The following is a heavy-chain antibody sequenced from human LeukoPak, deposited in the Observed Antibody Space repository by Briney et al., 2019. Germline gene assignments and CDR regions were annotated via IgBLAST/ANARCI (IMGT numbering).Heavy chain of an antibody. D-gene: IGHD3-10*01. CDR1: GYSFTSCW. J-gene: IGHJ4*02. CDR2: IDPSDSYT. V-gene: IGHV5-10-1*01. CDR3: ARRANYYGSGYFDC. Sequence: GESLKTSCKGSGYSFTSCWISWMRQMPGKGLEWMGRIDPSDSYTNYSPSFQGHVTISADKSISTAYLQWSSLKASDTAMYYCARRANYYGSGYFDCWGQGTLVTVTS.